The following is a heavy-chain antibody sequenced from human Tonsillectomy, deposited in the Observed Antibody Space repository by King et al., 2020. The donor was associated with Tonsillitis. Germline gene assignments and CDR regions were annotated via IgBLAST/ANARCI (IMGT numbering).Heavy chain of an antibody. CDR3: AKSYYDSSGYYLGDDAFDL. J-gene: IGHJ3*01. V-gene: IGHV3-23*04. Sequence: VQLVESGGGLVQPGGSLRLSCAASGFTFSSYTMTWVRQAPRKGLEWVSVISGSGGSTYYADSVKGRFTISRDNSNNTLYLQMNSLRADDTAVYYCAKSYYDSSGYYLGDDAFDLWGQGTWVTVSS. D-gene: IGHD3-22*01. CDR1: GFTFSSYT. CDR2: ISGSGGST.